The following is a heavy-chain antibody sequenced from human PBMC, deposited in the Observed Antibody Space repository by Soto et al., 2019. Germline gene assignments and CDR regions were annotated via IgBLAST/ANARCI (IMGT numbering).Heavy chain of an antibody. V-gene: IGHV4-39*01. Sequence: QLQLQESGPGLVKPSETLSLTCTVSGGSISSSSHYWGWIRQPPGKGLEWIGSIYYSGSTYYNPSLKSRVSISVDTSKNQCSLKLSSVTAADTAVYYCARLDILTGYYIPWGQGTLVTVSS. CDR3: ARLDILTGYYIP. D-gene: IGHD3-9*01. CDR2: IYYSGST. CDR1: GGSISSSSHY. J-gene: IGHJ5*02.